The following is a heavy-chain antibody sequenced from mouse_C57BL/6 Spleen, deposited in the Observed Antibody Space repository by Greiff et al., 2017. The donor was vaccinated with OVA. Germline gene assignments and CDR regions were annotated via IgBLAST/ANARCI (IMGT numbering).Heavy chain of an antibody. V-gene: IGHV2-3*01. CDR3: AKGGTGGWFAY. Sequence: VQGVESGPGLVAPSHTLSISCTASGFSLTSYGVSWVRQPPGKGLEWLGVIWGDGSTNYYSAPISRLSISKDNSTSQVFLQLNSLPTDDTAAYSCAKGGTGGWFAYWGQGTLVTVSA. D-gene: IGHD3-3*01. CDR2: IWGDGST. CDR1: GFSLTSYG. J-gene: IGHJ3*01.